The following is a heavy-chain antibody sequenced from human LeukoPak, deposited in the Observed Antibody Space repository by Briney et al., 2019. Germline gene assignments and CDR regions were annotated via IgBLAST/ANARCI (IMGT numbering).Heavy chain of an antibody. D-gene: IGHD6-19*01. CDR1: GGSISSYY. CDR3: ARDKGQWLVRGYFDY. CDR2: IYYSGST. V-gene: IGHV4-59*01. Sequence: SGTLSLTCTVSGGSISSYYWSWIRQPPGKGLEWIGYIYYSGSTNYNPSLKSRVTISVDTSKNQFSLKLSSVTAADTAVYYCARDKGQWLVRGYFDYWGQGTLVPVCS. J-gene: IGHJ4*02.